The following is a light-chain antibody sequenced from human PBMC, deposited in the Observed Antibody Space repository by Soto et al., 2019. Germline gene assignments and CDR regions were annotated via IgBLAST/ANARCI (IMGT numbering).Light chain of an antibody. CDR1: QSISSW. CDR2: KAS. CDR3: QQYNSYQWT. V-gene: IGKV1-5*03. Sequence: DIQMTQSPSTLSASVGDRVTITFRASQSISSWLAWYHQKPGKAPKLLIYKASSLESGVPSRFSGSGSGTEFTLTSSSLQPDDFATYYCQQYNSYQWTFGQGTKVDIK. J-gene: IGKJ1*01.